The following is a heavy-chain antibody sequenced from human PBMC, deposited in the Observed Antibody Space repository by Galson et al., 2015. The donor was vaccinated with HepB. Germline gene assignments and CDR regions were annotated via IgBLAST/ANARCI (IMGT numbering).Heavy chain of an antibody. Sequence: SLRLSCAASGFTFSSYWMSWVRQAPGKGLEWVANIKQDGSEKYYVDSVKGRFTISRDNAKNSLYLQMNSLRAEDTAVYYCARAKFKSSSWSQRPNWFDPWGQGTLVTVSS. CDR3: ARAKFKSSSWSQRPNWFDP. J-gene: IGHJ5*02. V-gene: IGHV3-7*03. D-gene: IGHD6-13*01. CDR2: IKQDGSEK. CDR1: GFTFSSYW.